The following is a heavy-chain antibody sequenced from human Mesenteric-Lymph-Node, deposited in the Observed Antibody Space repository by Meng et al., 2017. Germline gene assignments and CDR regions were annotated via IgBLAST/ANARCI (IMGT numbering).Heavy chain of an antibody. CDR3: ARGGGYYDSSGSYYVDGFDI. V-gene: IGHV4-34*01. CDR2: INHSGST. D-gene: IGHD3-22*01. CDR1: GGSFSGYY. Sequence: SETLSLTCAVYGGSFSGYYWSWIRQPPGKGLEWIGEINHSGSTNYNPSLKSRVTISVDTSKNQFSLKLSSVTAADTAVYYCARGGGYYDSSGSYYVDGFDIWGQGTLVTVSS. J-gene: IGHJ3*02.